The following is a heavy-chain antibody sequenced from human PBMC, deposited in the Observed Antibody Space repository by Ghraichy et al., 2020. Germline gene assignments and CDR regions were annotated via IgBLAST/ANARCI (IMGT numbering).Heavy chain of an antibody. V-gene: IGHV3-23*01. J-gene: IGHJ3*01. Sequence: GGSLRLSCVASEFTFDRQPMSWVRQAPGKGLEWVSTFGADGRSTYYADSVKGWFTISRDESKTTMYLQMNSLRAEDTAVYYCAKEGGRLGEGAFDVWGQGTMVTVSS. CDR1: EFTFDRQP. CDR3: AKEGGRLGEGAFDV. D-gene: IGHD3-10*01. CDR2: FGADGRST.